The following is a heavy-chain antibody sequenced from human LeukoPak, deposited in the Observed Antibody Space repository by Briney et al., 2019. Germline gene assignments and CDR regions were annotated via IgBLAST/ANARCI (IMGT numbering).Heavy chain of an antibody. CDR2: INSDGSST. CDR1: GFTFSSYW. Sequence: PAGGSLRLSCAASGFTFSSYWMHWVRQAPGKGLVWVSRINSDGSSTSYADSVKGRFTISGDNAKNTLYLQVNSLRAEDTAVYYCARGPYYYDSSGPEDAFDIWGQGTMVTVSS. V-gene: IGHV3-74*01. CDR3: ARGPYYYDSSGPEDAFDI. D-gene: IGHD3-22*01. J-gene: IGHJ3*02.